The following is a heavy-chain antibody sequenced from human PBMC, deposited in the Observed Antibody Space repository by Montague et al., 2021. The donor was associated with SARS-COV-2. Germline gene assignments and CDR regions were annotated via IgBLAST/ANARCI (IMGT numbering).Heavy chain of an antibody. CDR1: GFTFSDYA. Sequence: SLRLSCAASGFTFSDYAMTWVRQAPGKGLEWVSVIYTGGGGTLHADSVKGRFTISRDDPKNTLYLQMSSLRAEDTAVYYCAKASRYATLVSEDDAFDVWGQGTMVTVSS. D-gene: IGHD3-9*01. J-gene: IGHJ3*01. CDR2: IYTGGGGT. CDR3: AKASRYATLVSEDDAFDV. V-gene: IGHV3-23*03.